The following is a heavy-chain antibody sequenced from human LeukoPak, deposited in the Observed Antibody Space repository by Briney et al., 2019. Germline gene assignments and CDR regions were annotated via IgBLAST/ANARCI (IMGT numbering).Heavy chain of an antibody. CDR2: IYHSGRT. CDR3: ARFTPQGYGWGGYNRFDP. Sequence: SETLSLTCTVSGYSISSGYYWGWIRPPPGKGLEWIGSIYHSGRTFYNPSLKSRVTISVDTSKNQFSLNLTSVTAADTAVYYCARFTPQGYGWGGYNRFDPWGQGTLVTVSS. D-gene: IGHD3-16*01. CDR1: GYSISSGYY. J-gene: IGHJ5*02. V-gene: IGHV4-38-2*02.